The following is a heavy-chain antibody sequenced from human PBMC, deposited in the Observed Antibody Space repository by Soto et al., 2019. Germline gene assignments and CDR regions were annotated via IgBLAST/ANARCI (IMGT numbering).Heavy chain of an antibody. CDR3: ARDREVTDGWFDP. D-gene: IGHD2-21*02. V-gene: IGHV1-46*01. J-gene: IGHJ5*02. CDR2: INPSGGST. CDR1: GYTFTSYY. Sequence: GESLKISCKASGYTFTSYYMHWVRQAPGQGLEWMGIINPSGGSTSYAQKFQGRVTMTRDTSTSTVYMELSSLRSEDTAVYYCARDREVTDGWFDPWGQGTLVTVSS.